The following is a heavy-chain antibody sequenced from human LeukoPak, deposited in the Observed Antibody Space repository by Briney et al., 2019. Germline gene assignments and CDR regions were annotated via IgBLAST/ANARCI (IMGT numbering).Heavy chain of an antibody. CDR3: ARPGELFNY. CDR1: GFTFSSYW. D-gene: IGHD3-10*01. J-gene: IGHJ4*02. Sequence: GGSLRLSCAASGFTFSSYWMRWVRQAPEKGLVWVSRINSDGSSTNYADSVKGRFTISRDNAKNTLYLQMNSLRAEDTVMYYCARPGELFNYWGQGTLVTVSS. CDR2: INSDGSST. V-gene: IGHV3-74*01.